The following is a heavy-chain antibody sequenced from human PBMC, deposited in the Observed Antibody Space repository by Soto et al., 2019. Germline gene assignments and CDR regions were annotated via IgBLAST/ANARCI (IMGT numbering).Heavy chain of an antibody. D-gene: IGHD3-10*01. CDR1: GFILSNYA. V-gene: IGHV3-23*01. J-gene: IGHJ4*02. Sequence: EVQLLESGGDLVRPGESLRLSCTASGFILSNYAMNWVRQAQGKGLEWVSTLSKDGANEHNADSVKGRFTISRDGSKNTLYLQMNSLRAEYTAMYYCAKDPSTGSADYWGQGTQVTVSS. CDR2: LSKDGANE. CDR3: AKDPSTGSADY.